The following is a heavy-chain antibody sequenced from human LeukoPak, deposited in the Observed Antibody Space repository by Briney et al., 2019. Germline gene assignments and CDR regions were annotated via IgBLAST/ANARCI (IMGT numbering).Heavy chain of an antibody. V-gene: IGHV5-51*01. D-gene: IGHD2-15*01. Sequence: GESLKISCEGSGYSFTNYWIGWVRQMPGKGLEWMGIIYPGDSYTRYSPSFQGQVTISADKSINTAYLQWSSLEASDTAMYYCAREVVIAPRRGYAFDIWGQGTVVTVS. CDR2: IYPGDSYT. CDR1: GYSFTNYW. CDR3: AREVVIAPRRGYAFDI. J-gene: IGHJ3*02.